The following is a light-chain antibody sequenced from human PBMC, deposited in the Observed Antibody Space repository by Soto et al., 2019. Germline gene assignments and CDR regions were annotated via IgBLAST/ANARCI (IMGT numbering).Light chain of an antibody. Sequence: DIQMTQSPSTLSASVGDRVTITCRVSQSISTWLAWYQQKPGKAPQVLIYRASSLDSGVPSRFSGSGSGTEFTLTISSLQPDDFATYYCQQYYTSSWTFGQGTKVEI. CDR2: RAS. J-gene: IGKJ1*01. CDR1: QSISTW. V-gene: IGKV1-5*03. CDR3: QQYYTSSWT.